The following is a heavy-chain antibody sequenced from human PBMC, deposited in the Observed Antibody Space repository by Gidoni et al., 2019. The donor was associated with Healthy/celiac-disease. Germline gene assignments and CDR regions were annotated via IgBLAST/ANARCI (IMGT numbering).Heavy chain of an antibody. CDR2: INPNSGGT. CDR1: GYTFTGYY. J-gene: IGHJ3*02. V-gene: IGHV1-2*04. D-gene: IGHD3-22*01. Sequence: QVQLVQSGAEVKKPGASVKVSCKASGYTFTGYYMHWVRQAPGQGLEWMGWINPNSGGTNYAQKFQGWVTMTRDTSISTAYMELSRLRSDDTAVYYCATSRWYYDSTGVAFDIWGQGTMVTVSS. CDR3: ATSRWYYDSTGVAFDI.